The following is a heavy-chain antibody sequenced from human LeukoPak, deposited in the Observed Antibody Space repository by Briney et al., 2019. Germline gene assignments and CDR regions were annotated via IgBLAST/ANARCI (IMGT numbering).Heavy chain of an antibody. D-gene: IGHD2-2*02. J-gene: IGHJ6*03. CDR1: GGSISSGGYY. Sequence: SETLSLTCTVSGGSISSGGYYWSWIRQHPGKGLEWIGYIYYSGSTYYNPSLKSRVTISVDTSKNQFSLKLSSVTAADTAVYYCAREILDIVVVPAAIPAYYYYYMDVWGKGTTVTVSS. CDR2: IYYSGST. CDR3: AREILDIVVVPAAIPAYYYYYMDV. V-gene: IGHV4-31*03.